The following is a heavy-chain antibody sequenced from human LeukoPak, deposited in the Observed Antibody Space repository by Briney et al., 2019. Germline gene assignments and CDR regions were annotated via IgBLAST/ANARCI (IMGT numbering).Heavy chain of an antibody. CDR1: GYIFTGYY. Sequence: GASVKVSCKASGYIFTGYYMHWVRQAPGQGLEGMGWINPNNGVTDYAQKFQGRVTMTRDTSISTAYMELSRLRFDDTAVYYCARGPGYYDFWSGYRDWGQGTLVTVSS. V-gene: IGHV1-2*02. J-gene: IGHJ4*02. CDR2: INPNNGVT. D-gene: IGHD3-3*01. CDR3: ARGPGYYDFWSGYRD.